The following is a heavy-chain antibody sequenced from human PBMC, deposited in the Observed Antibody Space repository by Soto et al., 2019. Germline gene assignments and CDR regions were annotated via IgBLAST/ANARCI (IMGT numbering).Heavy chain of an antibody. J-gene: IGHJ5*02. Sequence: KPSETLSLTCTVSGGSISSYYWSWIRQPPGKGLEWIGYIYYSGSTNYNPSLKSRVTISVDTSKNQFSLKLSSVTAADTAVYYCAGTTHRASRVDWFDPWGQGTLVTVSS. CDR1: GGSISSYY. CDR2: IYYSGST. D-gene: IGHD2-15*01. V-gene: IGHV4-59*01. CDR3: AGTTHRASRVDWFDP.